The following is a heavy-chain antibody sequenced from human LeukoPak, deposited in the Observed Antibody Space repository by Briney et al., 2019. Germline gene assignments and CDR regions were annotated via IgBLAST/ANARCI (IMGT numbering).Heavy chain of an antibody. CDR1: GGTFSSYA. V-gene: IGHV1-69*04. Sequence: GASVKVSCKASGGTFSSYAISWMRQAPGQGLEWMGRIIPILGIANYAQKFQGRVTITADKSTSTAYMELSSLRSEDTAVYYCARAPLNPWSGFYYYYGMDVWGQGTTVTVSS. CDR2: IIPILGIA. J-gene: IGHJ6*02. D-gene: IGHD3-3*01. CDR3: ARAPLNPWSGFYYYYGMDV.